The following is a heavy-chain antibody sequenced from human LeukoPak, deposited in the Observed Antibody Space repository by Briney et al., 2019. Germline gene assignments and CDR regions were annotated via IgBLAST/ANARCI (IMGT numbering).Heavy chain of an antibody. CDR3: ARDLLIAVAKQNYFDY. CDR2: ISAYNGNT. D-gene: IGHD6-19*01. CDR1: GYTFTSYG. J-gene: IGHJ4*02. V-gene: IGHV1-18*01. Sequence: ASVKVSCKASGYTFTSYGISWVRQAPGQGLEWMGWISAYNGNTNYAQKLQGRVTMTTDTSTSTAYMELRSLRSDDTAVYYCARDLLIAVAKQNYFDYWGQGTLVTVSS.